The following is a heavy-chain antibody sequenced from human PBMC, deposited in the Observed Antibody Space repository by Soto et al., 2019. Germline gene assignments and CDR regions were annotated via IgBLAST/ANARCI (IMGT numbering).Heavy chain of an antibody. J-gene: IGHJ3*02. CDR2: IIPILGIA. CDR1: GGTFSSYT. Sequence: GASVKVSCKASGGTFSSYTISWVRQAPGRGLEWMGRIIPILGIANYAQKFQGRVTITADKSTSTAYMELSSLRSEDTAVYYCARDLDYGGNSETFDIWGQGTMVTVSS. CDR3: ARDLDYGGNSETFDI. D-gene: IGHD4-17*01. V-gene: IGHV1-69*04.